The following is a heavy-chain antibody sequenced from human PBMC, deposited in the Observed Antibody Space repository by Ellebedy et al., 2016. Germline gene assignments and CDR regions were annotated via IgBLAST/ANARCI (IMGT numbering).Heavy chain of an antibody. J-gene: IGHJ4*02. CDR2: ISASSGSL. D-gene: IGHD6-19*01. V-gene: IGHV3-23*01. CDR3: AKDRQGSGWGGIDY. CDR1: GFTFTSVA. Sequence: GGSLRLSCAASGFTFTSVAMAWVRQAPGKGLEWVSTISASSGSLYYADSVKGRFTISRDNSNNTVYLQMNSLRAEDMAVYYCAKDRQGSGWGGIDYWGQGTLVTVSS.